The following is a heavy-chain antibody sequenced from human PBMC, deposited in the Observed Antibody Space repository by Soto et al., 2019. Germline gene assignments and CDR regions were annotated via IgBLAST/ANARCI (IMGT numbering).Heavy chain of an antibody. CDR2: INPNGGST. J-gene: IGHJ4*02. CDR3: ARDLEAADY. V-gene: IGHV1-46*01. CDR1: GYIFINYY. D-gene: IGHD6-13*01. Sequence: QVHLVQSGAEVKKPGASVKVSCKAAGYIFINYYIHWVRQAPGQGLEWIGIINPNGGSTDYAQKLRGRVAMARDTSTSSVSMDLRSLRSDDTAVDYCARDLEAADYWGQGTVVTVSS.